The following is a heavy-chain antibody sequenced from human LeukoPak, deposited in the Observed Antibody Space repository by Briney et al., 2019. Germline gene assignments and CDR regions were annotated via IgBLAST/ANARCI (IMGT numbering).Heavy chain of an antibody. CDR3: ARDRQFDY. CDR2: ISLSGTYI. Sequence: GGSLRLSCASSGFMFSSYSMNWVRQAPGQGLEWVSSISLSGTYIYYADSLKGRFTISRDNAKNSLYLQMNSLRAEDTAVYYCARDRQFDYWGQGTLVTVSS. V-gene: IGHV3-21*01. J-gene: IGHJ4*02. CDR1: GFMFSSYS.